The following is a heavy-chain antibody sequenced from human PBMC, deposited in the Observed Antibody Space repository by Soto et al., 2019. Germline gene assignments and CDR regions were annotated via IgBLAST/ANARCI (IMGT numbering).Heavy chain of an antibody. J-gene: IGHJ4*02. CDR3: AKDDPYDYVWGSHVGRFDY. Sequence: GGSLRLSCAASGFTFSSYAMSWVRQAPGKGLEWVSAISGSGGSTYYADSVKGRFTISRDNSKNTLYLQMNSLRAEDTAVYYCAKDDPYDYVWGSHVGRFDYWGQGTLVTVSS. D-gene: IGHD3-16*01. V-gene: IGHV3-23*01. CDR2: ISGSGGST. CDR1: GFTFSSYA.